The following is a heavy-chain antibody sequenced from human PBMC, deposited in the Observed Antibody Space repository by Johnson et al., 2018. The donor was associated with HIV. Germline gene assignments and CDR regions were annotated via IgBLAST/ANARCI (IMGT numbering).Heavy chain of an antibody. CDR2: ISGSGGST. Sequence: VQLVESGGGVVQPGRSLRLSCAASGFTFSSYAMHWVRQAPGKGLEWVSAISGSGGSTYYADSVKGRFTISRDNSKNTLYLQMNSLRAEDTALYYCARDGCFGSGPPDAFDVWGQGTMVTVSS. CDR1: GFTFSSYA. CDR3: ARDGCFGSGPPDAFDV. D-gene: IGHD3-10*01. J-gene: IGHJ3*01. V-gene: IGHV3-23*04.